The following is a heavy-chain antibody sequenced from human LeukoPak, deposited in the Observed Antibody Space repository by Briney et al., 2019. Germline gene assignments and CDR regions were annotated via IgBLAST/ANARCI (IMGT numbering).Heavy chain of an antibody. Sequence: ASVKVSCKASGYTFTSYGISWVRQAPGQGLEWMGWISAYNGNTNYAQKLQGRVTMTTDTSASTAYMELRSLRSDDTAVYYCARAGAMVTPPRDDYWGQGTLVTVSS. D-gene: IGHD5-18*01. J-gene: IGHJ4*02. CDR1: GYTFTSYG. V-gene: IGHV1-18*01. CDR3: ARAGAMVTPPRDDY. CDR2: ISAYNGNT.